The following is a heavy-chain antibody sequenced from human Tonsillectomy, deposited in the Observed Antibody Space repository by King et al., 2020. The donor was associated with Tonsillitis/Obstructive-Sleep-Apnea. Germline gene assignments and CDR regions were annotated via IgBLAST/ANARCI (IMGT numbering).Heavy chain of an antibody. CDR3: ARVMYDDGAHWFDS. J-gene: IGHJ5*01. D-gene: IGHD1-1*01. CDR2: TSYDETNS. Sequence: VQLVESGGGVVQPGMSLRLSCVVSGFDFGSFAMFWVRQAPGKGLQWGAITSYDETNSNYADTVRGRFTISRDNSMNTLYLHMTSLKPDDTAMYYCARVMYDDGAHWFDSWGQGTLVTVSS. CDR1: GFDFGSFA. V-gene: IGHV3-30*01.